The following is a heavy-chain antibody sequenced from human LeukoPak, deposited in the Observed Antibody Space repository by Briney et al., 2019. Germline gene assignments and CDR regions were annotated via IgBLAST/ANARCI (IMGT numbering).Heavy chain of an antibody. J-gene: IGHJ4*02. D-gene: IGHD5-12*01. Sequence: GGSLRLSCAASGFTVSSNYMSWVRQAPGKGLEWVANIKQDGSEKYYVDSVKGRFTISRDNAKNSLYLQMNSLRAEDTAVYYCARVEASGYDYGAFDYWGQGTLVTVSS. CDR3: ARVEASGYDYGAFDY. CDR2: IKQDGSEK. CDR1: GFTVSSNY. V-gene: IGHV3-7*01.